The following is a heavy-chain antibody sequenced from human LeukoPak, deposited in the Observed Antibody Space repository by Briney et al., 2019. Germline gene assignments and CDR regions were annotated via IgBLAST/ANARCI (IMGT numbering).Heavy chain of an antibody. J-gene: IGHJ4*02. Sequence: SQTLSLTCTVSGGSISSGDYYWSWIRQPPGRGLEWIGYIYYSGSTYYNPSLKSRVTISVDTSKNQFSLKLSSVTAADTAVYYCASSIVVVPAAIRRWGRGTLVTVSS. V-gene: IGHV4-30-4*08. CDR3: ASSIVVVPAAIRR. CDR2: IYYSGST. D-gene: IGHD2-2*02. CDR1: GGSISSGDYY.